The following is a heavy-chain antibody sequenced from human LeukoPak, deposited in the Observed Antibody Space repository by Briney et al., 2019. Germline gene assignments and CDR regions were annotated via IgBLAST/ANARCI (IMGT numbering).Heavy chain of an antibody. CDR2: IYYTGST. D-gene: IGHD3-22*01. Sequence: RTSETLSLTCPVSGGSVSSSRYYWGWIRQPPGKGLEWIGSIYYTGSTYYKPSLKSRVTISVDTSKNQFSLKLSSVSAADTAVYYCARLYYYDSSGPPLWGQGTLVTVSS. V-gene: IGHV4-39*01. CDR1: GGSVSSSRYY. J-gene: IGHJ4*02. CDR3: ARLYYYDSSGPPL.